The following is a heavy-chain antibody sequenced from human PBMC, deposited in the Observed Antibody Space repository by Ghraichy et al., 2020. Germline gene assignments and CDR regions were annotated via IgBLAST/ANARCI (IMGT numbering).Heavy chain of an antibody. J-gene: IGHJ3*02. CDR2: IYTSGST. Sequence: SETLSLTCTVSGGSISSYYWSWIRQPAGKGLEWIGRIYTSGSTNYNPSLKSRVTMSVDTSKNQFSLKLSSVTAADTAVYYCARMVSGQWLVQRGSDAFDIWGQGTMVTVSS. V-gene: IGHV4-4*07. CDR3: ARMVSGQWLVQRGSDAFDI. CDR1: GGSISSYY. D-gene: IGHD6-19*01.